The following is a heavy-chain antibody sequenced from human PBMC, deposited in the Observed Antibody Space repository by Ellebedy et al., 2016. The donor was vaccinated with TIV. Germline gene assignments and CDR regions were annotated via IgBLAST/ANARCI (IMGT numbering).Heavy chain of an antibody. CDR2: INSDGSST. Sequence: GESLKISXAAPGFTFSSYWMHWVRQAPGKGLVWVSRINSDGSSTSYADSVKGRFTISRDNAKNTLYLQMNSLRAEDTAVYYCAREKMGYYYYYGMDVWGQGTTVTVSS. CDR3: AREKMGYYYYYGMDV. CDR1: GFTFSSYW. D-gene: IGHD5-24*01. J-gene: IGHJ6*02. V-gene: IGHV3-74*01.